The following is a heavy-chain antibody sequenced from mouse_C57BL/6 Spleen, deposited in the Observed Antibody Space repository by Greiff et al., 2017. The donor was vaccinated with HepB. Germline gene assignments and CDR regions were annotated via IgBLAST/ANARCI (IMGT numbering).Heavy chain of an antibody. Sequence: QVQLKESGAELVKPGASVKLSCKASGYTFTEYTIHWVKQRSGQGLEWIGWFYPGSGSIKYNEKFKDKATLTADKSSSTVYMELSRLTSEDSAVYFCARHEDKIYYDHDGAMDYWGQGTSVTVSS. J-gene: IGHJ4*01. CDR1: GYTFTEYT. D-gene: IGHD2-4*01. V-gene: IGHV1-62-2*01. CDR2: FYPGSGSI. CDR3: ARHEDKIYYDHDGAMDY.